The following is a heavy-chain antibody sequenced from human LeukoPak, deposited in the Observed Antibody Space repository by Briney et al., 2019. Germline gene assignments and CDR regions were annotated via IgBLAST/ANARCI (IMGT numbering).Heavy chain of an antibody. J-gene: IGHJ1*01. CDR2: IGTEGDT. CDR3: ARSFHCSGGRCYLDFLL. CDR1: GFTFNNYD. Sequence: PGGSLRLSCAASGFTFNNYDMHWVRQATGKGLEWVAAIGTEGDTYYPDSVKGRFTISRKWQELLVSSMDSLRAGDSAVYYCARSFHCSGGRCYLDFLLWGQGTLVTVSS. D-gene: IGHD2-15*01. V-gene: IGHV3-13*01.